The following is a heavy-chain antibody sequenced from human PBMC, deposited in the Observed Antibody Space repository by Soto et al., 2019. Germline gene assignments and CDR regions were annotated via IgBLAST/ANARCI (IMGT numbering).Heavy chain of an antibody. D-gene: IGHD5-18*01. J-gene: IGHJ3*02. CDR3: ARSANSGAFDI. CDR2: IYSGGST. V-gene: IGHV3-53*04. Sequence: GVSLRLSCAASGFTVSSNYMSWVRQAPGKGLEWVSVIYSGGSTYYADSVKGRFTISRHNSKNTLYLQMNSLRAEDTAVYYCARSANSGAFDIWGQGTMVTVSS. CDR1: GFTVSSNY.